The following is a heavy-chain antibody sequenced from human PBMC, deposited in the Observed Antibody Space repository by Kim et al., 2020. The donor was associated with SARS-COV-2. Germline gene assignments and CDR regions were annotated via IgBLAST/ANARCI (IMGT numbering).Heavy chain of an antibody. V-gene: IGHV1-46*01. CDR1: GYAFTSNY. Sequence: ASVKVSCKTSGYAFTSNYVHWVRQAPGQGLEWMGIIHPGSGRSSYAQDFQGRITVIRDTSTSTVYMELSSLKFEDTAVYYCARDLGNQLPDFWGQGTLV. CDR2: IHPGSGRS. J-gene: IGHJ1*01. D-gene: IGHD2-2*01. CDR3: ARDLGNQLPDF.